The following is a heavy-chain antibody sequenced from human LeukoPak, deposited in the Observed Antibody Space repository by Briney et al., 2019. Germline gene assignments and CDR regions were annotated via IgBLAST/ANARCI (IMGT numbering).Heavy chain of an antibody. CDR3: AKGSRGDYGSGSYLYFDY. J-gene: IGHJ4*02. Sequence: GGSLRLSCAASGFTFSSYAMSWVRQAPEKGLEWVSAISGSGGSTYYADSVKGRFTISRDNSKNTLYLQMNSLRAEDTAVYYCAKGSRGDYGSGSYLYFDYWGQGTLVTVSS. CDR2: ISGSGGST. D-gene: IGHD3-10*01. V-gene: IGHV3-23*01. CDR1: GFTFSSYA.